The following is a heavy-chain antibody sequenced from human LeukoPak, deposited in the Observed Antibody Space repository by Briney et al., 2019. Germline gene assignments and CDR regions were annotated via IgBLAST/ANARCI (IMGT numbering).Heavy chain of an antibody. D-gene: IGHD4-17*01. J-gene: IGHJ4*02. CDR2: IYYSGST. CDR1: GGSISSGGYY. Sequence: SETLSLTCTVSGGSISSGGYYWSWIRQHPGKGLEWIGYIYYSGSTYYNPSLKSRVTISVDTSKNQFSLKLSPVTAADTAVYYCARDDYGEGYFDYWGQGTLVTVSS. V-gene: IGHV4-31*03. CDR3: ARDDYGEGYFDY.